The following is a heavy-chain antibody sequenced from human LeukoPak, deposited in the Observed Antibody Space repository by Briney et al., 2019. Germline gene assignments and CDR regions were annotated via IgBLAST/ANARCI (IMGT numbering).Heavy chain of an antibody. V-gene: IGHV3-21*01. D-gene: IGHD1-1*01. J-gene: IGHJ6*03. Sequence: GGSLRLSCAASGFYFGGYSMNWVRQAPGKGLEWVSSINTGSTYMYYADSVKGRFTISRDNAKNSLHLQMSSLRVEDTAVYFRARVEATTGRNYHYYYMDVWGKGTTVTVSS. CDR3: ARVEATTGRNYHYYYMDV. CDR2: INTGSTYM. CDR1: GFYFGGYS.